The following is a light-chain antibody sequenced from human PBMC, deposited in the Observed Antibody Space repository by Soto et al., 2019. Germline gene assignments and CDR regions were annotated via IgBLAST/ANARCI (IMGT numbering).Light chain of an antibody. Sequence: EIVMTQSPATLSVSPGGRATLSCRASQSISDTLAWYQQKPGQAPRLLIYGASRRATGFPARFSGSGSGTDFTLTIRSLQSEDFAGYYCQQYDNWPWTFGQGTKVEI. J-gene: IGKJ1*01. V-gene: IGKV3-15*01. CDR3: QQYDNWPWT. CDR1: QSISDT. CDR2: GAS.